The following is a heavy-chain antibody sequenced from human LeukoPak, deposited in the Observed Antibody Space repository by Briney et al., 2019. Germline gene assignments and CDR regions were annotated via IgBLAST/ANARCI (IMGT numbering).Heavy chain of an antibody. J-gene: IGHJ4*02. CDR1: GFTFDDYG. Sequence: GGSLRLSCAASGFTFDDYGMSWVRQAAGKGLEWVSGINWNGGSTGYADSVKGRFTISRDNAKNALYLQMNSLRAEDTALYYCAREGPGSYYVDYWGQGTLVTVSS. CDR2: INWNGGST. D-gene: IGHD1-26*01. CDR3: AREGPGSYYVDY. V-gene: IGHV3-20*04.